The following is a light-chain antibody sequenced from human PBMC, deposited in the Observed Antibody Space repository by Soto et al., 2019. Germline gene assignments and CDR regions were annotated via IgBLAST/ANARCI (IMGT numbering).Light chain of an antibody. Sequence: EIVLTQSPGTLSMSPGDRATLSCMASQPITNYLLAWYQQKAGQAPKRLLYGVSSRVTGIPDRFSGSGSGADFTLTISRLAPEDFAVYYCPQYCSSPLTFGGGTKVEIK. CDR1: QPITNYL. J-gene: IGKJ4*01. CDR2: GVS. CDR3: PQYCSSPLT. V-gene: IGKV3-20*01.